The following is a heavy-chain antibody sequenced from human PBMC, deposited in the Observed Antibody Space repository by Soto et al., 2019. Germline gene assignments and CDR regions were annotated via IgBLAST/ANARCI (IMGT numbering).Heavy chain of an antibody. D-gene: IGHD3-9*01. CDR1: GGTFSSYA. V-gene: IGHV1-69*13. Sequence: GASVKVSCKASGGTFSSYAISWVRQAPGQGLEWMGGIIPIFGTANYAQKFQGRVTITADESTSTAYMELSSLRSEDTAVYYCARASRYFDWSSKWFDPWGQGTLVTVSS. CDR3: ARASRYFDWSSKWFDP. J-gene: IGHJ5*02. CDR2: IIPIFGTA.